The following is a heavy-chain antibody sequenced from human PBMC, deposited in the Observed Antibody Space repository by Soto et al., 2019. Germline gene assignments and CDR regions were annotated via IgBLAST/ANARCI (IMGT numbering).Heavy chain of an antibody. J-gene: IGHJ4*02. V-gene: IGHV4-39*07. CDR1: GGSISSSSYY. D-gene: IGHD6-13*01. CDR2: IYYSGNT. Sequence: SETLSLTCTVSGGSISSSSYYWGWIRQPPGKGLEWIGCIYYSGNTNYNPSLKSRVTISVDTSKNQFSLKLSSVTAADTAVYYCARVKPGRKQQLATVFFDYWGQGTLVTVSS. CDR3: ARVKPGRKQQLATVFFDY.